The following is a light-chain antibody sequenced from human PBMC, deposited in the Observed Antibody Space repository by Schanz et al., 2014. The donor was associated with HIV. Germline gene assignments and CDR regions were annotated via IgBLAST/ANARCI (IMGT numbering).Light chain of an antibody. CDR3: QQYGSSLFT. Sequence: EIVMTQSPATLSLSPGERATLSCRASQSVSSNLAWYQQKPGQAPRLLIYGASTRVTGIPARFSGSGSGTEFTLTISRVEPEDFAVYYCQQYGSSLFTFGPGTKVDIK. J-gene: IGKJ3*01. V-gene: IGKV3-15*01. CDR1: QSVSSN. CDR2: GAS.